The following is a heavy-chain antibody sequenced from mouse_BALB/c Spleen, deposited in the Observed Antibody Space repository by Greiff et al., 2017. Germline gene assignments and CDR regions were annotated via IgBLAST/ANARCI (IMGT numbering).Heavy chain of an antibody. CDR2: ISSGGST. D-gene: IGHD2-2*01. Sequence: DVMLVESGGGLVKPGGSLKLSCAASGFTFSSYAMSWVRQTPEKRLEWVASISSGGSTYYPDSVKGRFTISRDNARNILYLQMSSLRSEDTAMYYCARGWGYDGGFAYWGQGTLVTVSA. CDR1: GFTFSSYA. V-gene: IGHV5-6-5*01. J-gene: IGHJ3*01. CDR3: ARGWGYDGGFAY.